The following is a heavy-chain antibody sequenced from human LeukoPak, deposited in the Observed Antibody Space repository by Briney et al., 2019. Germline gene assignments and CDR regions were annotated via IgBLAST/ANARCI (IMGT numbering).Heavy chain of an antibody. Sequence: GGSLRLSCAASGFTFSSHAMSWVRQAPGKGLEWVSSISGSGDSRNYADSVKGRFTISRDNSKNTLYLQMNSLRAEDTAVYYCAKPDPGPKRAPWGQGTLVTVSS. CDR3: AKPDPGPKRAP. CDR1: GFTFSSHA. CDR2: ISGSGDSR. J-gene: IGHJ4*02. D-gene: IGHD1-1*01. V-gene: IGHV3-23*01.